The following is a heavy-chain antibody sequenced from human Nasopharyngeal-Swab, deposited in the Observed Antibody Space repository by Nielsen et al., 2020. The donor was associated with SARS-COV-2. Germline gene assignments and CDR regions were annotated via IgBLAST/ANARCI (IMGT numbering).Heavy chain of an antibody. V-gene: IGHV3-7*01. CDR3: ARHYDYVWGSYRPFDY. Sequence: GESLKISCAASGLTFSSYWMSWVRQAPGKGLEWVANIKQDGSEKYYVDSVKGRFTISRDNAKNSLYLQMNSLRAEDTAVYYCARHYDYVWGSYRPFDYWGQGTLVTVSS. CDR2: IKQDGSEK. J-gene: IGHJ4*02. D-gene: IGHD3-16*02. CDR1: GLTFSSYW.